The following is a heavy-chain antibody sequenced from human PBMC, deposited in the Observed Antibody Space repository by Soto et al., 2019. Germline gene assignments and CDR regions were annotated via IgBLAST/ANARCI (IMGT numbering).Heavy chain of an antibody. D-gene: IGHD6-13*01. Sequence: PSETLSLTCTVSGGSISSGDHYWSWILQPPGKGLEWIGNIFYSGSTYYNPSLKSRVTISVDTSKNQFSLKLSSVTAADTAVYYCARRIAAALYYFDAFDIWGQGTMVTVSS. CDR3: ARRIAAALYYFDAFDI. CDR2: IFYSGST. CDR1: GGSISSGDHY. V-gene: IGHV4-30-4*01. J-gene: IGHJ3*02.